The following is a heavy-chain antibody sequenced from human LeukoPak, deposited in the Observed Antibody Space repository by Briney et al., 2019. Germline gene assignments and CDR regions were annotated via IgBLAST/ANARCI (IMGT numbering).Heavy chain of an antibody. CDR2: INSDGSAT. V-gene: IGHV3-74*01. Sequence: PGGSLRLSCVASGFTLSTYWMHWVRQAPGKGLVWVSRINSDGSATSYADSVMVRFTISRDSAKNTLYLQMNSLRPEDTAVYYCAREVKAVPGDESFDYWGQGTLVTVSS. J-gene: IGHJ4*02. D-gene: IGHD6-19*01. CDR3: AREVKAVPGDESFDY. CDR1: GFTLSTYW.